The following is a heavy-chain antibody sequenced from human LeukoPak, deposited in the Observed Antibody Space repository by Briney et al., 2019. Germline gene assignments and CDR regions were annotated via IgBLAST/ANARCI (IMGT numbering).Heavy chain of an antibody. D-gene: IGHD2-21*02. J-gene: IGHJ6*02. CDR3: ARELYCGGDCDYYGMDV. CDR2: INPSGGST. CDR1: GYTFTSHY. Sequence: GASVTVSCTASGYTFTSHYMHWVRQAPGQGLEWMGIINPSGGSTTYAQKFQGRVTMTRDTSTSTVYMELSSLRSEDTAVYYCARELYCGGDCDYYGMDVWGQGTTVTVSS. V-gene: IGHV1-46*01.